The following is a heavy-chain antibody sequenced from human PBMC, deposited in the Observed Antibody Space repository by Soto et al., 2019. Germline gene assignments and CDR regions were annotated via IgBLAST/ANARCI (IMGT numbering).Heavy chain of an antibody. CDR3: ARVSTSEYWFDP. CDR1: GFTFSTYW. CDR2: INPDGRTT. Sequence: EVQLVESGGGLVLPGGSLRLSCAASGFTFSTYWMHWVRQAPGEGLVWVSRINPDGRTTSYADSVKGRFTISRDNAENTLYLQMNSLRTEDTAVYYCARVSTSEYWFDPWGQGTLVTVSS. V-gene: IGHV3-74*01. J-gene: IGHJ5*02. D-gene: IGHD4-17*01.